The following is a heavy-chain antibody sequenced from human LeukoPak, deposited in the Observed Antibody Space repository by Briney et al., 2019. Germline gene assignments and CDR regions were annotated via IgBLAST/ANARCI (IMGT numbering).Heavy chain of an antibody. D-gene: IGHD1-26*01. CDR2: ISGSGGST. Sequence: PGGSLRLSCAVSGFTFSSYAMSWVRQAPGKGLEWVSAISGSGGSTYYADSVRGRFTISRDNSKNTLYLQMNSLRAEDTAVYYCAKPASRVGATEVYWGQGTLVTVSS. CDR1: GFTFSSYA. CDR3: AKPASRVGATEVY. J-gene: IGHJ4*02. V-gene: IGHV3-23*01.